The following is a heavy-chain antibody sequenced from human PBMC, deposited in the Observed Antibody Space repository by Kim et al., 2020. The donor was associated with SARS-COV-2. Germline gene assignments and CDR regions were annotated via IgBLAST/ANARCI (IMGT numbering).Heavy chain of an antibody. J-gene: IGHJ6*02. V-gene: IGHV4-39*07. CDR2: IYYSGNT. CDR1: GGSISSSSYY. CDR3: ARAGAVAATRGGSEIYYYGLDV. D-gene: IGHD2-15*01. Sequence: SETLSLTCTVSGGSISSSSYYWGWIRQPPGKGLEWIGSIYYSGNTYYNPSLKSRVSMSLDTSKNQFSLRLSSVTAADTAVYYCARAGAVAATRGGSEIYYYGLDVGGQG.